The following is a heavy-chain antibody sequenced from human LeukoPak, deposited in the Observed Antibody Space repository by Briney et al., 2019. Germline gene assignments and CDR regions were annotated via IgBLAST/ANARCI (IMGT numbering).Heavy chain of an antibody. CDR3: ARGYYYGSGSFYGMDV. Sequence: PGGSLRLSCAAPGFTFSSYAMHWVRQAPGKGLEYVSAISSNGGSTYYANSVKGRFTISRDNSKNTLYLQMGSLRAEDMAVYYCARGYYYGSGSFYGMDVWGQGTTVTVSS. J-gene: IGHJ6*02. CDR2: ISSNGGST. V-gene: IGHV3-64*01. D-gene: IGHD3-10*01. CDR1: GFTFSSYA.